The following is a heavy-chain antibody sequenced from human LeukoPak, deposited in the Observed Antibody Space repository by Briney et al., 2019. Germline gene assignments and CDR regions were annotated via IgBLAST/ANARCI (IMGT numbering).Heavy chain of an antibody. V-gene: IGHV4-59*01. D-gene: IGHD1-7*01. CDR3: VRDRELNY. J-gene: IGHJ4*02. CDR2: IYNSGST. CDR1: GVSISIYC. Sequence: SETLSLTCTVSGVSISIYCWSWIRQPPGKGLEWIGYIYNSGSTSYNPSLKSRATISADTSKNQFSLKLSSVTAADTAVYYCVRDRELNYWGQGTLVTVSS.